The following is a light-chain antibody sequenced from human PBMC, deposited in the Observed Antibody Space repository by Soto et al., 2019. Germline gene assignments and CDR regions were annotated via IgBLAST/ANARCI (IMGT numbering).Light chain of an antibody. Sequence: EIVMTQSPATLSVSPGETASLSCRASQSAGNFLAWYQQKPGQAPRLLIYYISTRATGIPARFSGSGSGTDFTLTISRLEPEDSAVYYCQQYGSSPITFGQGTRLEIK. CDR3: QQYGSSPIT. CDR2: YIS. CDR1: QSAGNF. J-gene: IGKJ5*01. V-gene: IGKV3-20*01.